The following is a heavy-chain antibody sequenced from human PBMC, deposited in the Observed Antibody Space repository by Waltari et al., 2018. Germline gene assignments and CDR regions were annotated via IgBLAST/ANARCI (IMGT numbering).Heavy chain of an antibody. D-gene: IGHD1-26*01. CDR3: VKGSGGSRPYYFDS. CDR1: GFTFSSYA. Sequence: EVQLLESGGGLVQPGGSLRLSCAASGFTFSSYAMSWVRQAPGKGWGGGSVISGSGGSTYYADSVKGRFTISRDNSKNTLYLQMKSLRVEDTAVYYCVKGSGGSRPYYFDSWGQGTLVTVSS. CDR2: ISGSGGST. V-gene: IGHV3-23*01. J-gene: IGHJ4*02.